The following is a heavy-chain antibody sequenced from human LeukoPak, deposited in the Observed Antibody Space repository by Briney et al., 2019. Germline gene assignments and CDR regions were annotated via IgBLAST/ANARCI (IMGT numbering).Heavy chain of an antibody. J-gene: IGHJ4*02. D-gene: IGHD2-15*01. CDR2: IYYSGST. V-gene: IGHV4-31*11. CDR1: GGSFSGYY. CDR3: ARAVGDYFDY. Sequence: SETLSLTCAVYGGSFSGYYWSWIRQHPGKGLEWIGYIYYSGSTYYNPSLKSRVTISVDTSKNQFSLKLSSVTAADTAVYYCARAVGDYFDYWGQGTLVTVSS.